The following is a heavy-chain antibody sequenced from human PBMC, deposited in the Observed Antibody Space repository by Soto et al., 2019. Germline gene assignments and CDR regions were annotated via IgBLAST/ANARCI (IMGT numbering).Heavy chain of an antibody. D-gene: IGHD3-22*01. V-gene: IGHV1-69*12. CDR2: IIPIFGTA. CDR3: ARRNMPVVVNPLYYYYGMDV. J-gene: IGHJ6*02. Sequence: QVQLVQSGAEVKKPGSSVKVSCKASGGTFSSYAISWVRQAPGQGLEWMGGIIPIFGTANYAQKFQGRVTITADESXXTXYXXLSSLRSEDTAVYYCARRNMPVVVNPLYYYYGMDVWGQGTTVTVSS. CDR1: GGTFSSYA.